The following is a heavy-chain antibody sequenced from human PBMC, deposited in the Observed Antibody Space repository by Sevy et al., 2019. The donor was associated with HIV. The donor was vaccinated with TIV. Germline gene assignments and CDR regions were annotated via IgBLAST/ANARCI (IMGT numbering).Heavy chain of an antibody. D-gene: IGHD3-3*01. J-gene: IGHJ4*02. CDR1: GFTFSSYS. CDR2: ISSSSYI. V-gene: IGHV3-21*01. Sequence: GESLKISCAASGFTFSSYSMNWVRQAPGKGLEWVSSISSSSYIYYADSVKGRFTISRDNAKNSLYLQMNSLRAEDTAVYYCARGKYYDFWSGYYTDRSFDYWGQGTLVTVSS. CDR3: ARGKYYDFWSGYYTDRSFDY.